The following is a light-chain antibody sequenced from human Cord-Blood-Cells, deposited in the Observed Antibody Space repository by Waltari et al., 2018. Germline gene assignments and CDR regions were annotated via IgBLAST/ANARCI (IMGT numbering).Light chain of an antibody. J-gene: IGLJ3*02. V-gene: IGLV1-44*01. CDR2: SNK. Sequence: QSVLTQPPSASGTPGQRVTISCSGSSSNIGSNTGHWYQQLPGTAPKRLIYSNKPRPSRVPDRVSGYKSGTAASLAISGLQAGDEADYYGAAWDDSLNGWVFGGGTKLTVL. CDR1: SSNIGSNT. CDR3: AAWDDSLNGWV.